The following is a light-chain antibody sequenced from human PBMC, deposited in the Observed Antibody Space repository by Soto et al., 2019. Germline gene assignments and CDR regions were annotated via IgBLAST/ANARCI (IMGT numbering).Light chain of an antibody. J-gene: IGKJ5*01. CDR2: DVS. CDR3: QQYNNWPFS. V-gene: IGKV3-15*01. Sequence: MKQSPASLSVYTGERVTLSCRAGQGVTTNFAWYQQKSGQSPRLLIYDVSTRATGVPARFSGTGSETDFTLTISGLQSEDSAVYFCQQYNNWPFSFGQGTRLAI. CDR1: QGVTTN.